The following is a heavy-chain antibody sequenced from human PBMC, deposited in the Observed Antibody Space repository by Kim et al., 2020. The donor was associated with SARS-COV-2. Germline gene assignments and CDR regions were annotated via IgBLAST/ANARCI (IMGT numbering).Heavy chain of an antibody. Sequence: GGSLRLSCAASGFTFSSYGMHWVRQAPGKGLEWVAVIWYDGSNKYYADSVKGRFTISRDNSKNTLYLQMNSLRAEDTAVYYCARDRGITGTTAGFDYWGQGTLVTVSS. J-gene: IGHJ4*02. CDR2: IWYDGSNK. CDR1: GFTFSSYG. CDR3: ARDRGITGTTAGFDY. D-gene: IGHD1-7*01. V-gene: IGHV3-33*01.